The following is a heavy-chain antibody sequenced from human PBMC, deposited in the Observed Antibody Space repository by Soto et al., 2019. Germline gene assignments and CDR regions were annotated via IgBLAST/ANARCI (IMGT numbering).Heavy chain of an antibody. Sequence: SETLSLTCTVAGGSIGGFDCSWIRQPPGKGLEWIGYIYYSGSTNYNPSLKSRVTISVDTSKNQFSLKLSSVTAADTDVYYCARRWRPVFDFRRQGTLVLVSS. CDR3: ARRWRPVFDF. V-gene: IGHV4-59*08. CDR1: GGSIGGFD. CDR2: IYYSGST. D-gene: IGHD6-25*01. J-gene: IGHJ4*02.